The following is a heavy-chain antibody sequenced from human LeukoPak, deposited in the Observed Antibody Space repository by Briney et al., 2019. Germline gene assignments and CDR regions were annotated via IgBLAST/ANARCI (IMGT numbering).Heavy chain of an antibody. Sequence: EPGGSLRLSCAASGFTVSSNYMSWVRQAPGKGLEWVSVIYSGGSTYYADSVKGRFTISRDNSKNTLYLQMNGLRAEDTAVYYCASLSLGHYWGQGTLVTVSS. J-gene: IGHJ4*02. CDR2: IYSGGST. CDR1: GFTVSSNY. CDR3: ASLSLGHY. V-gene: IGHV3-53*01. D-gene: IGHD6-6*01.